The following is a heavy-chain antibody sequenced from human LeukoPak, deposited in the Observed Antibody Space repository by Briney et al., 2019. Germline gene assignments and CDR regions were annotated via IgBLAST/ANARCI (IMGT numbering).Heavy chain of an antibody. CDR3: ARAPDYMDV. CDR2: IFYSGST. Sequence: SETLSLTCTVSGGSISSSSYYWGWIRQPPGKGLEWIGSIFYSGSTYYNPSLKSRVTISVDTSKNQFSLKLSSVTAADTAVYYCARAPDYMDVWGKGTTVTVSS. V-gene: IGHV4-39*07. CDR1: GGSISSSSYY. J-gene: IGHJ6*03.